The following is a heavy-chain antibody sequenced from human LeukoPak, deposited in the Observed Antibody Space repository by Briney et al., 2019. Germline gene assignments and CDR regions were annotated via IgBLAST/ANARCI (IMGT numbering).Heavy chain of an antibody. D-gene: IGHD2-2*01. J-gene: IGHJ4*02. CDR3: ARVATGNVPDPGVVVVPAGWGSRIFDY. V-gene: IGHV1-18*01. CDR1: GYNXNTYG. Sequence: ASVKVSCKASGYNXNTYGISGVRQAPGQGLEWMGWISSSTGNTKYAQKLQDRVTMTTDTSTSTAYLYLRNLRSDDTAVYYCARVATGNVPDPGVVVVPAGWGSRIFDYWGQGTLVTVSS. CDR2: ISSSTGNT.